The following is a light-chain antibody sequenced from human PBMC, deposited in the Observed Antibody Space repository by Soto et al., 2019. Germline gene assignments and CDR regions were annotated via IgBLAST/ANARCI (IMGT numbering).Light chain of an antibody. CDR1: RLGNKY. V-gene: IGLV3-1*01. J-gene: IGLJ2*01. CDR3: QAWDSSSVV. CDR2: QDV. Sequence: SSELTQPPSVSVSPGQTASITCSGDRLGNKYACWYQQKAGQSPVLVIYQDVKRPSGIPERFSGSNSGNTATLTISGTQAMDEADYYCQAWDSSSVVFGAGTKLTVL.